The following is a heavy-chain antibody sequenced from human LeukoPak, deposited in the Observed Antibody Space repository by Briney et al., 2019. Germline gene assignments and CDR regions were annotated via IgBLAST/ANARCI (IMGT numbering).Heavy chain of an antibody. CDR2: INPSGGST. CDR1: GYTFTSYY. CDR3: ARGNCGDCYSDY. J-gene: IGHJ4*02. Sequence: ASVKVSCKASGYTFTSYYMHWVRQAPGQGLEWMGIINPSGGSTSYAQKFQGRVTMTRDTSISTAYMELSRLRSDDTAVYYCARGNCGDCYSDYWGQGTLVTVSS. D-gene: IGHD2-21*02. V-gene: IGHV1-46*01.